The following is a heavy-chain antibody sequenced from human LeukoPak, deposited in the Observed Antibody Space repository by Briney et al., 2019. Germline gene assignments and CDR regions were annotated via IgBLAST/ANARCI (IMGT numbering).Heavy chain of an antibody. Sequence: ASVKVSCKASGYTFTCYYMHWVRQAPGQGLEWMGWINPNSSGTNYAQKFQGRVTMTRDTSISTAYMELSRLRSDDTAVYYCARAVDIVVVVAAAATPYNWFDPWGQGTLVTVSS. V-gene: IGHV1-2*02. J-gene: IGHJ5*02. CDR3: ARAVDIVVVVAAAATPYNWFDP. D-gene: IGHD2-15*01. CDR1: GYTFTCYY. CDR2: INPNSSGT.